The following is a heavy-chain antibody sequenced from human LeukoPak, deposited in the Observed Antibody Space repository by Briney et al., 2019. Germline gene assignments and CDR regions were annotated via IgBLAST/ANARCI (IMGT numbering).Heavy chain of an antibody. D-gene: IGHD1-26*01. CDR3: ARKNPRTNIVGAVPRYWFDP. J-gene: IGHJ5*02. CDR1: GGSFSGYY. CDR2: INHSGST. V-gene: IGHV4-34*01. Sequence: PSETLSLTCAVYGGSFSGYYWNWIRQPPGKGLEWIGEINHSGSTNYNPSLKSRVTISVDTSKNQFSLKLSSVTAADTAVYYCARKNPRTNIVGAVPRYWFDPWGQGTLVTVSS.